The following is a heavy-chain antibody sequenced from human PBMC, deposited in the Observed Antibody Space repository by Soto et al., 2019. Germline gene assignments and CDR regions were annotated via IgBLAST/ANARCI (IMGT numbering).Heavy chain of an antibody. V-gene: IGHV4-59*01. CDR1: GGNIGDYY. Sequence: SEPHPHTSTVSGGNIGDYYWRWIRQPPGKGLEWIGYIYYSGSTNYNPSLKSRVTISVDTSKNQFSLNLSSVTAADTAVYYCARVWGAAADFWGQGTLVTVSS. CDR2: IYYSGST. D-gene: IGHD6-13*01. CDR3: ARVWGAAADF. J-gene: IGHJ4*02.